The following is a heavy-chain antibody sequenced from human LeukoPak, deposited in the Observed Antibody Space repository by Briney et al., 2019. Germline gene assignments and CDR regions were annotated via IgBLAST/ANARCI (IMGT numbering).Heavy chain of an antibody. D-gene: IGHD6-19*01. CDR1: GGTFSSYA. J-gene: IGHJ5*02. CDR2: IIPILGIA. V-gene: IGHV1-69*04. Sequence: ASVKVSCKASGGTFSSYAISWVRQAPGQGLEWMGRIIPILGIANYAQKFQGRVTITADKSTSTAYMELSSLRSEDTAVYYCARAASFVAGKGRSVAWFDPWGQGTLVTVSS. CDR3: ARAASFVAGKGRSVAWFDP.